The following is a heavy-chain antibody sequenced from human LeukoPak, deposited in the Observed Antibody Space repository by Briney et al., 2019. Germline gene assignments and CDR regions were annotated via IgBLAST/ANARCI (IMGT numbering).Heavy chain of an antibody. CDR2: ITQTAASI. D-gene: IGHD3-16*01. V-gene: IGHV3-48*03. CDR3: ARGGRAMVDY. J-gene: IGHJ4*02. CDR1: GFTFSSYE. Sequence: GGSLRLSCVASGFTFSSYEMDWVRQAPGKGLEWVSYITQTAASIYHADSVRGRFTISRDNAKNSLYLQMNSLRDEDTAVYHCARGGRAMVDYWGQGTLVTVSS.